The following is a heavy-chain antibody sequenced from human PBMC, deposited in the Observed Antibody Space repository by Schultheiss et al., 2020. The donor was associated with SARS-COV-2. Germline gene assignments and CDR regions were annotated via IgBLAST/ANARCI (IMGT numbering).Heavy chain of an antibody. Sequence: GGSLRLSCAASGFTFSSYVMHWVRQAPGKGLEWVAFIYYDGSNKYYADSVKGRFTISRDNSKNTLYLQMNSLRTEDTAVYYCAKDYYGSGTYPDYWGQGTLVTVSS. CDR1: GFTFSSYV. D-gene: IGHD3-10*01. CDR2: IYYDGSNK. V-gene: IGHV3-30*02. J-gene: IGHJ4*02. CDR3: AKDYYGSGTYPDY.